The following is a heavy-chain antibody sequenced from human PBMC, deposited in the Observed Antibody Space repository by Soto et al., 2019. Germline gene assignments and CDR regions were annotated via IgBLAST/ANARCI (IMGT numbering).Heavy chain of an antibody. J-gene: IGHJ4*02. D-gene: IGHD6-25*01. CDR3: ARRQERSGPNYFDS. Sequence: SGKVSSKDSSYTFITYDINWGRRATVQGLEWMGWMNPSNGNAGYAQNFQGRVTMTRNTSISTAYMELSSLRSDDTAVYFCARRQERSGPNYFDSWGQGSPVTVSS. CDR1: SYTFITYD. CDR2: MNPSNGNA. V-gene: IGHV1-8*01.